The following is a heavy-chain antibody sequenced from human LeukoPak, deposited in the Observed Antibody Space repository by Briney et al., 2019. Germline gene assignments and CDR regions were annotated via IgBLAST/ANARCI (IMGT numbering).Heavy chain of an antibody. CDR3: ARKRIKGGHAFDI. D-gene: IGHD1-26*01. Sequence: PGGSLRLSCAASGFTVSSNYMSWVRQAPGKGLEWVSVIYSGGSTYYADSVKGRFTISRDNSKITLYLQMNSLRAEDTAMYYCARKRIKGGHAFDIWGQGTMVTVSS. CDR1: GFTVSSNY. V-gene: IGHV3-66*01. CDR2: IYSGGST. J-gene: IGHJ3*02.